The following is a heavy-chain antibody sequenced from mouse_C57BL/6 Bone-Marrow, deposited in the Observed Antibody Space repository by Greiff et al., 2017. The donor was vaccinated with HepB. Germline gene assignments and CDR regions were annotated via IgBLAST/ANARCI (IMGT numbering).Heavy chain of an antibody. CDR1: GYAFSSSW. CDR2: IYPGDGDT. V-gene: IGHV1-82*01. Sequence: VQLQQSGPELVKPGASVKISCKASGYAFSSSWMNWVKQRPGKGLEWIGRIYPGDGDTNYNGKFKGKATLTADKSSSTAYMQLSSLTSEDSAVYFCARLDSSGYYAMDYWGQGTTLTVSS. D-gene: IGHD3-2*02. CDR3: ARLDSSGYYAMDY. J-gene: IGHJ4*01.